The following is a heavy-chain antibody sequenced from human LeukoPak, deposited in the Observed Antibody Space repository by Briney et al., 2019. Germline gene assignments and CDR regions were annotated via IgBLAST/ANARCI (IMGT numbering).Heavy chain of an antibody. V-gene: IGHV3-23*01. CDR1: GFTVSSYG. J-gene: IGHJ3*01. Sequence: GGSLRLSCAASGFTVSSYGMTWVRQAPGKGLEWVSAFSATDGSAQYAESVRGRFTISRDNSKNSLYLQMNSLRDEDTAVYFCAKVRIAAAGTGAFDVWGQGTMVTVSS. CDR2: FSATDGSA. CDR3: AKVRIAAAGTGAFDV. D-gene: IGHD6-13*01.